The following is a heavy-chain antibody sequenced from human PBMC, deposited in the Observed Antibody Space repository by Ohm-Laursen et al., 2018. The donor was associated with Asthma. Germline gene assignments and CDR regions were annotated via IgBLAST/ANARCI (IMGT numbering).Heavy chain of an antibody. CDR1: GFTFSSYA. CDR2: ISGSGGST. D-gene: IGHD3-9*01. CDR3: ATNRDDYDILTGYYY. J-gene: IGHJ4*02. V-gene: IGHV3-23*01. Sequence: GSLRLSCTASGFTFSSYAMSWVRQAPGKGLEWVSAISGSGGSTYYADSVKGRFTISRDNSKNTLYLQMNSLRAEDTAVYYCATNRDDYDILTGYYYWGQGTLVTVSS.